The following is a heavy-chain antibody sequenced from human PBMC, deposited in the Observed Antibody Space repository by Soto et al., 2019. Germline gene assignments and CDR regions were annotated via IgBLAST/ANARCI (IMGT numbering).Heavy chain of an antibody. V-gene: IGHV3-66*01. D-gene: IGHD6-6*01. J-gene: IGHJ6*03. CDR1: GFTVSSNY. Sequence: PGGSLILSCAASGFTVSSNYMTWVLQAPGKGLEWVSLIQSGGRTYYAGSVKGRFTISRDNSKNTLFLQMNSLRVEDTAVYYCARGVEQLGTVYYYYYMDVWGKGTTVTVSS. CDR2: IQSGGRT. CDR3: ARGVEQLGTVYYYYYMDV.